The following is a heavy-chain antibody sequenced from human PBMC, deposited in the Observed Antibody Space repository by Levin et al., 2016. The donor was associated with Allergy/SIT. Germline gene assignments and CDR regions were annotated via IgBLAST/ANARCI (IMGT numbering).Heavy chain of an antibody. CDR3: ARTVVTTYYYYYYGMDV. CDR2: IYPGDSDT. V-gene: IGHV5-51*01. Sequence: VRQAPGKGLEWMGIIYPGDSDTRYSPSFQGQVTISADKSISTAYLQWSSLKASDTAMYYCARTVVTTYYYYYYGMDVWGQGTTVTVSS. D-gene: IGHD4-23*01. J-gene: IGHJ6*02.